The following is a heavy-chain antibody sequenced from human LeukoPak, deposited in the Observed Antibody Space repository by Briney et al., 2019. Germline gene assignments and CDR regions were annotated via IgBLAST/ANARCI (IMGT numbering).Heavy chain of an antibody. CDR3: ARSGSGWNNWFDP. CDR1: GDSFCSTGAG. CDR2: TYYRSKWFN. V-gene: IGHV6-1*01. Sequence: SQTLSLTCAVSGDSFCSTGAGWNWLTQAPSRALEGLVRTYYRSKWFNDYALSVKSRITINPDTSNNHFFLQLNSVTPEDMAIYYCARSGSGWNNWFDPWGQGTLVIVSS. J-gene: IGHJ5*02. D-gene: IGHD6-19*01.